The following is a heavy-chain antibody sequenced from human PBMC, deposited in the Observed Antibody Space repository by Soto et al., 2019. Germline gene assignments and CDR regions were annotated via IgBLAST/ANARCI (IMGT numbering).Heavy chain of an antibody. CDR1: GGSISSGGYY. J-gene: IGHJ3*02. D-gene: IGHD1-20*01. CDR2: IYYSGST. CDR3: ARRGYNWNADAFDI. Sequence: QVQLQESGPGLVKPSQTLSLTWTVSGGSISSGGYYWSWIRQHPGKGLEWIGYIYYSGSTYYNPSLKSRVTISVDTSKNQFSLKQSSVTAADTAVYYCARRGYNWNADAFDIWGQGTMVTVSS. V-gene: IGHV4-31*02.